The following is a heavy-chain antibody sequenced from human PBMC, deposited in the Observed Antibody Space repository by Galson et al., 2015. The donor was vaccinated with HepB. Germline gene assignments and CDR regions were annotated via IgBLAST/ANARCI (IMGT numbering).Heavy chain of an antibody. J-gene: IGHJ6*02. D-gene: IGHD2-2*01. CDR3: ARGLVGKRGYCSSTSCRSYGMDV. CDR1: GGSFSGYY. V-gene: IGHV4-34*01. CDR2: INHSGST. Sequence: LSLTCAVYGGSFSGYYWSWIRQPPGKGLEWIGEINHSGSTNYNPSLKSRVTISVDTSKNQFSLKLSSVTAADTAVYYCARGLVGKRGYCSSTSCRSYGMDVWGQGTTVTVSS.